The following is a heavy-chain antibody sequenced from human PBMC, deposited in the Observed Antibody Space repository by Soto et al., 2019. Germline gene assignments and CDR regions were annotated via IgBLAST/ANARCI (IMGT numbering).Heavy chain of an antibody. Sequence: SETLSLTCSVSGDSIGNYYWGWIRQPPGKGLEWIGSIFHTGNTYYHPSLKSRVTISVDTSKNQFSLKLRSVTAADTAMYYCARVNPDNSGWYRWGPGTLVTVSS. CDR3: ARVNPDNSGWYR. CDR1: GDSIGNYY. J-gene: IGHJ4*02. D-gene: IGHD6-19*01. V-gene: IGHV4-38-2*02. CDR2: IFHTGNT.